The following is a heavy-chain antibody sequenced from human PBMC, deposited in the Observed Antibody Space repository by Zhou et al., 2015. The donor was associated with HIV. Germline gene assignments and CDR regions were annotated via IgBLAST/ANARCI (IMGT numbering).Heavy chain of an antibody. CDR3: ARDRGGARPDWRYFDL. Sequence: QVQLVQSGAEVKKSGSSVKVSCQTSGGTFSNYAIIWVRQAPGQGLVWMGGIIPFFLAVNYAPKFQGRVTISADESTSTAYMEMSSLASEDTAVYYCARDRGGARPDWRYFDLWGRGTLVSVSS. V-gene: IGHV1-69*01. CDR2: IIPFFLAV. CDR1: GGTFSNYA. J-gene: IGHJ2*01. D-gene: IGHD6-6*01.